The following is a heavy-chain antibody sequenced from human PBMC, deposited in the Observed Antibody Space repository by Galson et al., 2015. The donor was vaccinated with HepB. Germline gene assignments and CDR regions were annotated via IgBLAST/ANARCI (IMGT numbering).Heavy chain of an antibody. D-gene: IGHD4-17*01. J-gene: IGHJ4*02. CDR1: GFNFAHYG. CDR2: VSNDGSRR. Sequence: SLRLSCAASGFNFAHYGMHWVRQAPGKGLEWVAFVSNDGSRRYYSDSVKGRFTISRDNSQNTLSFQMNSLRLEDSAVYYCAKDWRWRSANGDYVHHGGQGTLVTVSS. CDR3: AKDWRWRSANGDYVHH. V-gene: IGHV3-30*18.